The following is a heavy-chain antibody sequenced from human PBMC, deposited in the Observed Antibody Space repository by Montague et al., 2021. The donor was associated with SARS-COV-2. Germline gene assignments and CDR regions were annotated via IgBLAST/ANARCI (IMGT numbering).Heavy chain of an antibody. CDR3: ARSPRGSGTGWLDY. CDR2: INQDETAK. Sequence: SLRLSCAASGFTSGDYQMTWVRQAPGKGLQWVAHINQDETAKTYVDSMKGRFTISRDNAKNSLILQMNSLKDEDTAVYYCARSPRGSGTGWLDYWGQGTLVTVSS. D-gene: IGHD3/OR15-3a*01. J-gene: IGHJ4*02. CDR1: GFTSGDYQ. V-gene: IGHV3-7*01.